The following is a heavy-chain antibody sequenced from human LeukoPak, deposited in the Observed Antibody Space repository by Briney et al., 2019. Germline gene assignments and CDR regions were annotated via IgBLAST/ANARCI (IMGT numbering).Heavy chain of an antibody. CDR1: GASISSSSYY. V-gene: IGHV4-39*07. D-gene: IGHD3-3*01. Sequence: PSETLSLTCTVSGASISSSSYYWGWIRQSPWKGLEWIGSIHYSGSTYYNPSLKSRVTISVDTSKNQFSMKLSSVPAADTAVYYCAKFSGGGVVIRDYYFDYWGQGTLVTVSS. J-gene: IGHJ4*02. CDR3: AKFSGGGVVIRDYYFDY. CDR2: IHYSGST.